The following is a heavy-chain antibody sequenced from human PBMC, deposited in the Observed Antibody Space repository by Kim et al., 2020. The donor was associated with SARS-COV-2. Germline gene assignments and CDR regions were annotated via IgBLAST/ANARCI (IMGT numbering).Heavy chain of an antibody. CDR3: ARMFWGLLWFGELFESDRLNDAFDI. V-gene: IGHV3-30*04. CDR2: ISYDGSNK. CDR1: GFTFSSYA. Sequence: GGSLRLSCAASGFTFSSYAMHWVRQAPGKGLEWVAVISYDGSNKYYADSVKGRFTISRDNSKNTLYLQMNSLRAEDTAVYYCARMFWGLLWFGELFESDRLNDAFDIWGQGTMVTVSS. J-gene: IGHJ3*02. D-gene: IGHD3-10*01.